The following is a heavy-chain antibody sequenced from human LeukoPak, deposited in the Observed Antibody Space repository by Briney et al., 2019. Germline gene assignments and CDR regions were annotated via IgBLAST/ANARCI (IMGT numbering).Heavy chain of an antibody. CDR2: IHDNGDS. V-gene: IGHV4-4*07. CDR3: ARAPSGCGGTCPSDH. J-gene: IGHJ5*02. Sequence: SETRSLTCTVSGGSISGDFWSCIRQPAAKGLEWIGRIHDNGDSNQNPSLKRRITMALATSTNQVSLKLTSVTAADTAVYYCARAPSGCGGTCPSDHWGPGTLVTVSS. D-gene: IGHD2-15*01. CDR1: GGSISGDF.